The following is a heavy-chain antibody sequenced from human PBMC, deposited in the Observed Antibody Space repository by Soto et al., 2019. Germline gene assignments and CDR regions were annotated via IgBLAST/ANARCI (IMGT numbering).Heavy chain of an antibody. CDR1: GGSISSGGYY. Sequence: QVQLQESGPGLVKPSQTLSLTCTVSGGSISSGGYYWNWIRQHPGQGLEWIGYIYYIGSTDYNPSLKSRVNSSLDTSKNQFSLKLSSVTAADTAVYYCARSVLPWGEGTLVTVAS. CDR2: IYYIGST. V-gene: IGHV4-31*03. CDR3: ARSVLP. J-gene: IGHJ5*02.